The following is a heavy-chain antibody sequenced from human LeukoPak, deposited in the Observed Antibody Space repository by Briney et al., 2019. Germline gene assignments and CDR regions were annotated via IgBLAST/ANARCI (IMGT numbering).Heavy chain of an antibody. Sequence: PGGSLRLSCVGSGFTFRKHWMTWVRQAPGKGLEWVANIKEEGSEESYVDSVKGRFTIYRDNAKKSVYLRMNSLRAEDTAVYYCARELSGDVIDSWGQGTLVTVSS. CDR3: ARELSGDVIDS. CDR1: GFTFRKHW. CDR2: IKEEGSEE. D-gene: IGHD5-24*01. J-gene: IGHJ5*01. V-gene: IGHV3-7*01.